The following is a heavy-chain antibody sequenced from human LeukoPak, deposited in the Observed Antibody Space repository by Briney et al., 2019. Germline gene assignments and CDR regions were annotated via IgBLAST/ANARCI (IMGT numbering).Heavy chain of an antibody. CDR1: GFTFSSYA. D-gene: IGHD5-24*01. Sequence: GGSLRLSRAASGFTFSSYAMSWVRQAPGKGLEWVSAISGSGGSTYYADSVKGRFTISRDNSKNTLYLQMNSLRAEDTAVYYCAKGEMATIRDLYFDYWGQGTLVTVSS. CDR2: ISGSGGST. J-gene: IGHJ4*02. V-gene: IGHV3-23*01. CDR3: AKGEMATIRDLYFDY.